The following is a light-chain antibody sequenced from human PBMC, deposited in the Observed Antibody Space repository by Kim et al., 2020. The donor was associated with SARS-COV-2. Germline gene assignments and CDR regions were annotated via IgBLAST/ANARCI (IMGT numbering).Light chain of an antibody. J-gene: IGKJ2*01. Sequence: EIVLTQSPATLSLSPGERATLSCRPSQSVSSYLAWYQQKPGQAPRLLIYDASNRATGIPARFSGSGSGTDFTLTISSLEPEDFAVYYCQQRSNWTPYTFGQGTKLEI. CDR2: DAS. V-gene: IGKV3-11*01. CDR3: QQRSNWTPYT. CDR1: QSVSSY.